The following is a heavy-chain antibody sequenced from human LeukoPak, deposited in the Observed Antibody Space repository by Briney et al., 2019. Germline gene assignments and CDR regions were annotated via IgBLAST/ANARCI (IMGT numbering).Heavy chain of an antibody. J-gene: IGHJ6*02. D-gene: IGHD2-2*01. CDR2: ISYDGSNK. Sequence: GGSLRLSCAASGFTFSSYSMNWVRQAPGKGLEWVAVISYDGSNKYYADSVKGRFTISRDNSKNTLYLQMNSLRAEDTAVYYCASNPIVVVPAAYYYYYGMDVWGQGTTVTVSS. V-gene: IGHV3-30*03. CDR3: ASNPIVVVPAAYYYYYGMDV. CDR1: GFTFSSYS.